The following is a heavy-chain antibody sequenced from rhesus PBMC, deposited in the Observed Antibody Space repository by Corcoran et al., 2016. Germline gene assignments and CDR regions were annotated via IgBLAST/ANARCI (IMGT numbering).Heavy chain of an antibody. V-gene: IGHV4S10*01. CDR3: ARERLDWGGFDY. D-gene: IGHD3-3*01. J-gene: IGHJ4*01. CDR1: GGSISDSYR. Sequence: QVQLQESGPGVVKPSETLSLTCAVSGGSISDSYRWSWIRQPPGKGLEGIGYIYGSSTSTTYNPSLKSRVTISKDTSKNQFSLKLSSVTAADTAVYYCARERLDWGGFDYWGQGVLVTVSS. CDR2: IYGSSTST.